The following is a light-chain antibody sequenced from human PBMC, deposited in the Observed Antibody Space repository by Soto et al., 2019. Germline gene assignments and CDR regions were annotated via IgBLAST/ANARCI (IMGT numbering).Light chain of an antibody. CDR1: SSDVGLYNY. Sequence: QSALTQPASVSGSPGQSIAISCTGTSSDVGLYNYVSWYQQHPDKVPKLIIYDVTNRPSGVSDRFSGSKSGNTASLTISGLQADDEADYYCSSFTTSSTYVFGTGTKVPVL. CDR3: SSFTTSSTYV. V-gene: IGLV2-14*01. CDR2: DVT. J-gene: IGLJ1*01.